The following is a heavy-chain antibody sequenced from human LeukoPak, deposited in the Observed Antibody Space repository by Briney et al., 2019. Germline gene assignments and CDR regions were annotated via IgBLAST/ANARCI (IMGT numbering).Heavy chain of an antibody. D-gene: IGHD1-1*01. Sequence: PGGSLRLSCAASGFTFSSYGMHWVRQAPGKGLEWVAVIWYDGSNKYYADSVKGRFTISRDNSKNTLYLQMNSLRAEDTAVYYCAKIAGTDAFDIWGQGTMVTVSS. V-gene: IGHV3-33*06. J-gene: IGHJ3*02. CDR1: GFTFSSYG. CDR2: IWYDGSNK. CDR3: AKIAGTDAFDI.